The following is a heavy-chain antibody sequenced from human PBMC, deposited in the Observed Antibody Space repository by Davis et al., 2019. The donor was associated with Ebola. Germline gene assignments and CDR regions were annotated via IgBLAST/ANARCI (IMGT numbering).Heavy chain of an antibody. CDR2: IIPIFGST. V-gene: IGHV1-69*13. CDR3: ATQKSGEPIFHF. D-gene: IGHD7-27*01. CDR1: GGTFSIYT. Sequence: SVKVSCKASGGTFSIYTISWVRQAPGQGLEWMGGIIPIFGSTNYAQRFQGRVTITADESTSTAYMELSSLRFEDTAVYYCATQKSGEPIFHFWGQGTLVTVSS. J-gene: IGHJ4*02.